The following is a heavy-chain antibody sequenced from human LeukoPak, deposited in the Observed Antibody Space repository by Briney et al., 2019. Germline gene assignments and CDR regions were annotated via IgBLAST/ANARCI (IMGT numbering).Heavy chain of an antibody. Sequence: PGGSLRLSCTASGFTFGDYAMSWVRQAPGKGLEWVGFIRSKAYGGTTEYAASVKGRFTISRDDSKSIAYLQMNSLKTEDTAVYYCTREWAYYYGSGSYVRIQGLSPTYYYYYYMDVWGKGTTVTISS. CDR3: TREWAYYYGSGSYVRIQGLSPTYYYYYYMDV. CDR1: GFTFGDYA. V-gene: IGHV3-49*04. CDR2: IRSKAYGGTT. D-gene: IGHD3-10*01. J-gene: IGHJ6*03.